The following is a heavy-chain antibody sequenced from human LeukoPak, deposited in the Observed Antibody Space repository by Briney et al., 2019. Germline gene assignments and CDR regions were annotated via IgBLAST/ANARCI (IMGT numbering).Heavy chain of an antibody. CDR1: GFTFSSYS. CDR3: ARMSGSYGDAFDI. CDR2: ISSSSTI. D-gene: IGHD1-26*01. V-gene: IGHV3-48*04. Sequence: GGSLRLSCAASGFTFSSYSMNWVRQAPGKGLEWVSYISSSSTIYYADSVKGRFTISRDNAKNSLYLQMNSLRAEDTAVYYCARMSGSYGDAFDIWGQGTMVIVSS. J-gene: IGHJ3*02.